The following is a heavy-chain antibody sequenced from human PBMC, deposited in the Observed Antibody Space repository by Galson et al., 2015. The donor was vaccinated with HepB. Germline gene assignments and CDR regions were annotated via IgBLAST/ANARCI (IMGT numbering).Heavy chain of an antibody. CDR1: GFTFSSYS. V-gene: IGHV3-21*01. J-gene: IGHJ6*02. D-gene: IGHD3-22*01. CDR2: ISSSSSYI. CDR3: ARVTDSNYYYGMDV. Sequence: SLRLSCAASGFTFSSYSMNWVRQAPGKGLEWVSSISSSSSYIYYADSVKGRFTISRDNAKNSLYLQMNSLRAEDTAVYYCARVTDSNYYYGMDVWGQGTTVTVSS.